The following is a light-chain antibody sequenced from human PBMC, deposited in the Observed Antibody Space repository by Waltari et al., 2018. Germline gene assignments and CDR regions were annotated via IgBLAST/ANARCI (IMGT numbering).Light chain of an antibody. CDR2: DVN. J-gene: IGLJ2*01. CDR3: CSYAGSYILV. Sequence: QSALTQPRSVSGSPGQSVTISCTGTSSDVGGYNYVSWYQQHPGKAPKLMIYDVNKRPSGVPDRFSGSKSGNTASLTNSGLQAEDEADFYCCSYAGSYILVFGGGTKLTVL. V-gene: IGLV2-11*01. CDR1: SSDVGGYNY.